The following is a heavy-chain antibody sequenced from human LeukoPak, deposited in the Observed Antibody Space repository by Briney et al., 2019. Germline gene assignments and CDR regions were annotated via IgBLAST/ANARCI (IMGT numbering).Heavy chain of an antibody. J-gene: IGHJ1*01. CDR2: IKQDGSET. D-gene: IGHD2-2*01. CDR3: ATYSSSNAREFQH. Sequence: GGSLRLSCAASGFTFSNAWMSWVRQAPGKGLEWVANIKQDGSETYYADSVKGRFTISRDIAKNSLYLQMNSLGAEDTAVYYCATYSSSNAREFQHWGQGTLVTVSA. V-gene: IGHV3-7*01. CDR1: GFTFSNAW.